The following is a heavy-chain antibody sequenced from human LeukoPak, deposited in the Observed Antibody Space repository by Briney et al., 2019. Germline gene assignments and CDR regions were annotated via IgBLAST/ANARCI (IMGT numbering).Heavy chain of an antibody. CDR1: GFTFSSYA. CDR2: ISGSGGST. D-gene: IGHD2-2*01. V-gene: IGHV3-23*01. CDR3: ARKELLGYCSSTSCPGLFDY. Sequence: PGGSLRLSCAASGFTFSSYAMSWVRQAPGKGLEWVSAISGSGGSTYYADSVKGRFTISRDNSKYTLYLQMNSLRAEDTAVYYCARKELLGYCSSTSCPGLFDYWGQGTLVTVSS. J-gene: IGHJ4*02.